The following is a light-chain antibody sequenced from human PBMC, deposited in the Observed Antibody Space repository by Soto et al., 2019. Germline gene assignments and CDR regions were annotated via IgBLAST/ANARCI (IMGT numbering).Light chain of an antibody. V-gene: IGKV3-15*01. CDR3: QQRSNWLIT. CDR1: QSVSSN. J-gene: IGKJ5*01. Sequence: EILMTQSPATLSVSPGERATLSCRASQSVSSNLAWYQQKPGQAPRLLIYGASTRATGIPARFSGSGSGTDFTLTISSLEPEDFAVYYCQQRSNWLITFGQGTRLEIK. CDR2: GAS.